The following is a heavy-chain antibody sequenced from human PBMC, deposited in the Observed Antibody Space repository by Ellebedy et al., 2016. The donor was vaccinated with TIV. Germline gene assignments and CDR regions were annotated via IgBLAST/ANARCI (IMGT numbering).Heavy chain of an antibody. Sequence: GGSLRLSCAASGFTFSDYYMSWIRQAPGKGLEWVSYISNSGSTIYYADSVKGRFTISRDNATNSLYLQMNSLRAEDTAVYYCAREGEYDFWSGWGDYYYYGMDVWGQGTTVTVSS. CDR2: ISNSGSTI. V-gene: IGHV3-11*04. J-gene: IGHJ6*02. D-gene: IGHD3-3*01. CDR1: GFTFSDYY. CDR3: AREGEYDFWSGWGDYYYYGMDV.